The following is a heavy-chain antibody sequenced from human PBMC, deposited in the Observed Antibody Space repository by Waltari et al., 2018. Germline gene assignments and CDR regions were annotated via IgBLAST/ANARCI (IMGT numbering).Heavy chain of an antibody. CDR2: VTGGGVVK. J-gene: IGHJ4*02. V-gene: IGHV3-23*01. CDR1: GYSITSGYY. Sequence: VRLQESGPGLVKPSETLSLACGVPGYSITSGYYWGWVRQRPGKGLEWVSTVTGGGVVKFYADSAKGRFTISRDNSKRLVYLEMNSLRDEDTAFYYCAKGHEASGLLTAYFDFWGQGTPVTVSS. CDR3: AKGHEASGLLTAYFDF. D-gene: IGHD3-3*01.